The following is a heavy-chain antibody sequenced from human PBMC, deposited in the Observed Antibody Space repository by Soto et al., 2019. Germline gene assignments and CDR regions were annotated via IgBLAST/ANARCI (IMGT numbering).Heavy chain of an antibody. Sequence: QVQLVQSGAEVKTPGSSVKVSCQASGGTLSDYAISWVRQAPGQGLEWMGGIMPTVDSANYAQNFQGRLTISADESTGSANLELSSLRSDDTAVYYCAVAAVREIMAQESSGMAVWGQGTTVIVSS. CDR3: AVAAVREIMAQESSGMAV. D-gene: IGHD6-19*01. CDR1: GGTLSDYA. J-gene: IGHJ6*02. CDR2: IMPTVDSA. V-gene: IGHV1-69*01.